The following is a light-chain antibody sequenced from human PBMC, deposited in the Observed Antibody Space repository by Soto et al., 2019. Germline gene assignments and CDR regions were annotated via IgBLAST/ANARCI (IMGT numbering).Light chain of an antibody. CDR1: QSISSW. CDR2: KAS. V-gene: IGKV1-5*03. CDR3: QQYNRLYT. Sequence: IQMTQSPSTLSASVGDRVTITCRASQSISSWLAWYQQKPGKAPKLLIYKASSLESGVPSRFSGSGSGTEFPLTISSLQPDEFATYYCQQYNRLYTFGQGTKLEMK. J-gene: IGKJ2*01.